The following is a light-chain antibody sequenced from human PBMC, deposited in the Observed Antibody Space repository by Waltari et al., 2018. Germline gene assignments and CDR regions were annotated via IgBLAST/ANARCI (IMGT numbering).Light chain of an antibody. Sequence: QSALTQPASVSGSPGQSITISCTGTSSDVGGYNYVSCYQHHPGKAPKVKIYDVSKRPSGVSNRFSGYKSGNTASLTISGLQAEDEADYYCSSYTSSSTSLYVFGTGTKVTVL. CDR1: SSDVGGYNY. J-gene: IGLJ1*01. CDR3: SSYTSSSTSLYV. CDR2: DVS. V-gene: IGLV2-14*03.